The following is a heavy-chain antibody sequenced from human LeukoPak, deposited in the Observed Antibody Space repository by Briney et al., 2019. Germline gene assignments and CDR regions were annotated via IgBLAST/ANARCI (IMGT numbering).Heavy chain of an antibody. J-gene: IGHJ1*01. V-gene: IGHV4-34*01. CDR2: INHSGSS. CDR3: ARGEDGDYYFQH. Sequence: GSLRLSCAASGFTFSIYSMNWIRQPPGKGLEWIGEINHSGSSNYNPSLKSRVTISVDTSKNQFSLKLSSVTAADTAVYYCARGEDGDYYFQHWGQGTLVTVSS. CDR1: GFTFSIYS. D-gene: IGHD4-17*01.